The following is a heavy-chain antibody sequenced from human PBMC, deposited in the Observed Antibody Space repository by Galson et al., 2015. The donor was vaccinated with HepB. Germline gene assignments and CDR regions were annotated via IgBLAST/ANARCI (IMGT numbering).Heavy chain of an antibody. Sequence: SLRLSCAASGFTVSSNYMSWVRQAPGKGLEWVSVIYSGGSTYYADSVKGRFTISRDNSKNTLYLQMNSLRAEDTAVYYCARDCYDSSGPMDAFDIWGQGTMVTVSS. CDR3: ARDCYDSSGPMDAFDI. V-gene: IGHV3-53*01. CDR1: GFTVSSNY. D-gene: IGHD3-22*01. J-gene: IGHJ3*02. CDR2: IYSGGST.